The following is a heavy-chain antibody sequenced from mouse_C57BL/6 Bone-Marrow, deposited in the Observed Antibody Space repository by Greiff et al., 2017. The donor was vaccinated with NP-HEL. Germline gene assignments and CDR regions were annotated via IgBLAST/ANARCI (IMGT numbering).Heavy chain of an antibody. D-gene: IGHD2-5*01. CDR1: GFTFSNYW. V-gene: IGHV6-3*01. CDR2: IRLNSDNYAT. CDR3: TGYYSNDYAMDY. J-gene: IGHJ4*01. Sequence: EVLLVESGGGLVQPGGSMKLSCVASGFTFSNYWMNWVRQSPEKGLEWVAQIRLNSDNYATHHAYSVKARFTISRSDSNSSVYLQTNNLRAEDTGIYYYTGYYSNDYAMDYWGQGTSVTVSA.